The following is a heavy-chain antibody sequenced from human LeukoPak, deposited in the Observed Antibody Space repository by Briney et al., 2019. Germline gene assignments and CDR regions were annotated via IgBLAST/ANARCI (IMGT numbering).Heavy chain of an antibody. CDR1: GFTFSSYG. D-gene: IGHD3-16*02. CDR3: ARDPLRDDYVWGNYRNGADY. CDR2: ISYDGSNK. V-gene: IGHV3-30*03. J-gene: IGHJ4*02. Sequence: GRSLRLSCAASGFTFSSYGMHWVRQAPGKGLEWVAVISYDGSNKYYADSVKGRFTISRDNSKNTLYLQMNSLRAEDTAVYYCARDPLRDDYVWGNYRNGADYWGQGTLVTVSS.